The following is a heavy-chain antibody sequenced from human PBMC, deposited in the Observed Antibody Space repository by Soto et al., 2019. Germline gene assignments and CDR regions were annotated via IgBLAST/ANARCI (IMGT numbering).Heavy chain of an antibody. J-gene: IGHJ4*02. CDR2: IYTSGTT. Sequence: SETLSLTCTVSGDSINGYYWTWIRQPAGKGLEWIGRIYTSGTTSYSPSLKSRVTMSLDTSKNHFSLRLTSVTAADTAVYYCARDTVGISSPGVYWGRGTLVTVSS. CDR1: GDSINGYY. D-gene: IGHD4-17*01. CDR3: ARDTVGISSPGVY. V-gene: IGHV4-4*07.